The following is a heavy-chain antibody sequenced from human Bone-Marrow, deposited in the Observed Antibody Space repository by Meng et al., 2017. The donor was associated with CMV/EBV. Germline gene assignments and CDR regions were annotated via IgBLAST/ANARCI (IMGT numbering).Heavy chain of an antibody. CDR2: IFSNDEK. D-gene: IGHD4-11*01. CDR3: ARTYDYSSPFDY. J-gene: IGHJ4*02. V-gene: IGHV2-26*01. Sequence: SGPTLVKPTETLTLTCTVSGFSLSNARMGVSWIRQPPGKALEWLAHIFSNDEKSYSTSLKTRVTISKVTSKSQVVLTMTNMDPVDTATYYCARTYDYSSPFDYWGQGTLVTVYS. CDR1: GFSLSNARMG.